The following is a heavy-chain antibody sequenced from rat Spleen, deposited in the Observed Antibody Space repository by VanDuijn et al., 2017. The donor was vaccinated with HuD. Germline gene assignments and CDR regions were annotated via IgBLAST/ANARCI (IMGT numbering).Heavy chain of an antibody. J-gene: IGHJ2*01. CDR3: ARSRYSSYTCYFDS. CDR2: ISSGGTT. D-gene: IGHD1-2*01. V-gene: IGHV2-6*01. Sequence: QVQLKESGPGLVQPSQTLSLTCTVSGFSLTDYTVSWVRQPPGKGLEWIATISSGGTTYYNSTLKSRLTINRDTSMSRVFLTMNSLQTEDTAMYFCARSRYSSYTCYFDSWGQGVMVTVSS. CDR1: GFSLTDYT.